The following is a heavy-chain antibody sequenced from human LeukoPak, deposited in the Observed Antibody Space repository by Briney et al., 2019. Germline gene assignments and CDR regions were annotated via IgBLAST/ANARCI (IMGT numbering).Heavy chain of an antibody. V-gene: IGHV3-21*01. CDR1: GFSFSRYS. D-gene: IGHD6-6*01. CDR2: ISSGTGSYI. Sequence: GGSLRLSFVASGFSFSRYSMNWVRQATGQGLEWVSTISSGTGSYIYYADSVRGRFTISRDNAKNSLYLQMNSLRAEDTAVYYCARCSGVFGSSGYWGQGTLVTVSS. CDR3: ARCSGVFGSSGY. J-gene: IGHJ4*02.